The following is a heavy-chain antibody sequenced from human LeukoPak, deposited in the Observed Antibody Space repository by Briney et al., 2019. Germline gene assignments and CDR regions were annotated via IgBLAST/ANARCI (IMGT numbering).Heavy chain of an antibody. V-gene: IGHV1-2*02. J-gene: IGHJ3*02. D-gene: IGHD6-19*01. CDR1: GGTFSSYA. Sequence: ASVKVSCKASGGTFSSYAISWVRQAPGQGLEWMGWINPNSGGTNYAQKFQGRVTMTRDTSISTAYMELSRLRSDDTAVYYCARHPTGYSSDWYGAFDIWGQGTMVTVSS. CDR3: ARHPTGYSSDWYGAFDI. CDR2: INPNSGGT.